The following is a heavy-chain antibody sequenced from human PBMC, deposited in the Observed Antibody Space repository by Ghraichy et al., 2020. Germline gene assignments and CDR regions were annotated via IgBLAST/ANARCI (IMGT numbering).Heavy chain of an antibody. Sequence: SETLSLTCTVSGGSISSYYWSWIRQPAGKGLEWIGRIYTSGSTNYNPSLKSRVTMSVDTSKNQFSLKLSSVTAADTAVYYCARVVDTAMWGNSAFDIWGQGTMVTVSS. V-gene: IGHV4-4*07. CDR2: IYTSGST. CDR1: GGSISSYY. CDR3: ARVVDTAMWGNSAFDI. D-gene: IGHD5-18*01. J-gene: IGHJ3*02.